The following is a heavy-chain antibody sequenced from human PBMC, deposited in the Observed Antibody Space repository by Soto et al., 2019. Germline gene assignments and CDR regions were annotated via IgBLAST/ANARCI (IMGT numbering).Heavy chain of an antibody. CDR1: GFTFSSYA. D-gene: IGHD4-17*01. CDR3: AKDPRVAYGDYAPRVGGIGTDV. J-gene: IGHJ6*02. V-gene: IGHV3-23*01. CDR2: ISGSGGRR. Sequence: GGSLSLSCAASGFTFSSYAMSWVRQAPGKGLEWVSAISGSGGRRYSADSVKGRFTISRDNSKNTLYLQMSSLRAEDTAVYYCAKDPRVAYGDYAPRVGGIGTDVCGHGSTVTVSS.